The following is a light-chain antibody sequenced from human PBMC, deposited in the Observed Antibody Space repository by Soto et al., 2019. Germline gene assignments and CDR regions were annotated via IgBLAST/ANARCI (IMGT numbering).Light chain of an antibody. J-gene: IGKJ1*01. CDR3: QQYKLNSPWT. CDR1: QSISNW. V-gene: IGKV1-5*03. Sequence: DIQMTQSPSTLSASVGDRVTITCRASQSISNWLAWYQQKPGKVPKLLIYKASTLEGGVPSRFSGSGSGTEFTLTISSLQPDDFATYYCQQYKLNSPWTFGQGTKVEIK. CDR2: KAS.